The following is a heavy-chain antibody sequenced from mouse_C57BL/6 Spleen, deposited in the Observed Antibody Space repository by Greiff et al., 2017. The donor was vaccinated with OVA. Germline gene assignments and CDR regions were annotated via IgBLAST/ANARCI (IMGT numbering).Heavy chain of an antibody. V-gene: IGHV1-55*01. CDR3: ARGGATMVKYFDV. CDR2: IYPGSGST. Sequence: VQLQQPGAELVKPGASVKMSCKASGYTFTSYWITWVKQRPGQGLEWIGDIYPGSGSTNYNEKFKSKATLTVDTSSSTAYMQLSSLTSEDSAVYYCARGGATMVKYFDVWGTGTTVTVSS. CDR1: GYTFTSYW. J-gene: IGHJ1*03. D-gene: IGHD2-2*01.